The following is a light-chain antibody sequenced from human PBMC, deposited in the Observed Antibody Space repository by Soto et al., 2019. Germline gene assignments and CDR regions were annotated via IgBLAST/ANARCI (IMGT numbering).Light chain of an antibody. CDR2: GNN. CDR3: HSYDSSLSGPV. CDR1: SSNIGATFD. V-gene: IGLV1-40*01. Sequence: QSVLTQPPSVSGAPGQTVTISCTGSSSNIGATFDVHWYRQLPGTAPKLIIYGNNIRPSGVPDRFSASKSGTSASLAISGLQVEDEADYYCHSYDSSLSGPVFGGGTKLTVL. J-gene: IGLJ3*02.